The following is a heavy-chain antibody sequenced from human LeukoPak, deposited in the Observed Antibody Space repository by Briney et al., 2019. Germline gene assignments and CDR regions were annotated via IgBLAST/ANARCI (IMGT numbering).Heavy chain of an antibody. V-gene: IGHV3-33*01. CDR2: IWYDGSNK. CDR1: GFTFSSYG. Sequence: PGRSLRLSCAASGFTFSSYGMHWVRQAPGKGLEWVAVIWYDGSNKYYADSVKGRFTISRDNSKNTLYLQMNSLRAEDTAVYYCAREGLAYCGGECYSRWFDPWGQGTLVTVSS. CDR3: AREGLAYCGGECYSRWFDP. J-gene: IGHJ5*02. D-gene: IGHD2-21*01.